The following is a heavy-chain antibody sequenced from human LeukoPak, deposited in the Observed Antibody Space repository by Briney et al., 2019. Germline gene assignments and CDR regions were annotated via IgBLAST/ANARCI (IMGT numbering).Heavy chain of an antibody. V-gene: IGHV3-30*03. CDR1: GFTSRSYG. Sequence: GGSLRLSCVASGFTSRSYGRHGVGQAPGKGLGWLAVISYDGSNKYYADSVKGRFTISRDNSKNTLYLQMNSLRAEDMAVYYCARAVGATPLGYYFDYWGQGTLVTVSS. D-gene: IGHD1-26*01. CDR3: ARAVGATPLGYYFDY. CDR2: ISYDGSNK. J-gene: IGHJ4*02.